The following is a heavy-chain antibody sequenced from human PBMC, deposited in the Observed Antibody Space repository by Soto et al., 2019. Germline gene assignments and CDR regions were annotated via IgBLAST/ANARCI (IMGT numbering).Heavy chain of an antibody. V-gene: IGHV1-2*02. Sequence: ASVKVSCKTSGYFFNDYHMHWVRKAPGQGLEWMGWINPKYGDTNYAQKFQDRVTMTRDTSISTVYIELSRLTSDDTAVYYCAREAGGSNFPAVLLDPWGQGTLVTVSS. D-gene: IGHD3-3*02. CDR2: INPKYGDT. J-gene: IGHJ5*02. CDR1: GYFFNDYH. CDR3: AREAGGSNFPAVLLDP.